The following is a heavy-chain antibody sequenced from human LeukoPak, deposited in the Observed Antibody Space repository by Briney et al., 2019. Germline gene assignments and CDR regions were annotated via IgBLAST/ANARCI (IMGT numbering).Heavy chain of an antibody. CDR3: AREYPYCSSTSCYYYYGMDV. Sequence: ASVKVSCKASGYTFTSYYMHWVRQAPGQGLEWMGIINPSGGSTSYAQKFQGRVTMTRDTSTSTVYMELSSLRSEDTAVYYCAREYPYCSSTSCYYYYGMDVWGQGTTVTVSS. CDR1: GYTFTSYY. D-gene: IGHD2-2*01. V-gene: IGHV1-46*01. J-gene: IGHJ6*02. CDR2: INPSGGST.